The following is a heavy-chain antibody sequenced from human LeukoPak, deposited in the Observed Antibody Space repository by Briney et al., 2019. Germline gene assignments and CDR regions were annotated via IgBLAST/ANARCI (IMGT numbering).Heavy chain of an antibody. CDR1: GGSISSGGYY. V-gene: IGHV4-30-2*03. D-gene: IGHD3-9*01. CDR3: ASRGSDLTGYLFDY. J-gene: IGHJ4*02. CDR2: IYYSGST. Sequence: SETLSLTCTVSGGSISSGGYYWSWIRQPPGKGLEWIGSIYYSGSTNYIPSLKSRFTISVDTSKNQFSLRLSSVTAADTAVYYCASRGSDLTGYLFDYWGQGTLVTVSS.